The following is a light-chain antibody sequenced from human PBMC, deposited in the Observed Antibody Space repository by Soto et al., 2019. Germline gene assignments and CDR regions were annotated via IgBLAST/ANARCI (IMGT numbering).Light chain of an antibody. Sequence: DIQMTQSPSTLSASVGDRVTITCRASQSISSWLAWYQQKPGKPPKLLMHDASSLESGVPPRFSGSGSGTDFTLSISSLQPEDIATYYCQQYDNPTTTFGQGTRLEIK. J-gene: IGKJ5*01. CDR2: DAS. CDR3: QQYDNPTTT. CDR1: QSISSW. V-gene: IGKV1-5*01.